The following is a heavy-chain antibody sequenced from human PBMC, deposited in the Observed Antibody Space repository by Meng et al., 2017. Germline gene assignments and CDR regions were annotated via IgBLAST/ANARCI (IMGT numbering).Heavy chain of an antibody. D-gene: IGHD6-13*01. J-gene: IGHJ4*02. CDR2: IDPKNGDT. CDR1: GYNFPDYY. Sequence: QVQLVQSGAEVKKPGASLKFSCKPSGYNFPDYYIHWVRQAPGQGLEWMGRIDPKNGDTHYAQKFQGRVTMTGDTSISTAYMDLSGLRSDDTAVYYCARDEDISAAGKLFGDYWGQGTLVTVSS. V-gene: IGHV1-2*06. CDR3: ARDEDISAAGKLFGDY.